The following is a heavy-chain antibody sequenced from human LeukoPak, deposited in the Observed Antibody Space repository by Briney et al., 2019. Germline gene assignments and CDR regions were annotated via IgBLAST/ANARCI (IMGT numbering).Heavy chain of an antibody. D-gene: IGHD6-19*01. Sequence: PGGSLRLSCAASGFIFSDYWMHWGRQAPGKGPEWVSRIDTDGSTTYYADSVKGRITISRDNAKNTLYLQMNSLRAEDTAVYYCARTREKWQVLDYWGQGTLVTVSS. CDR2: IDTDGSTT. V-gene: IGHV3-74*01. CDR1: GFIFSDYW. J-gene: IGHJ4*02. CDR3: ARTREKWQVLDY.